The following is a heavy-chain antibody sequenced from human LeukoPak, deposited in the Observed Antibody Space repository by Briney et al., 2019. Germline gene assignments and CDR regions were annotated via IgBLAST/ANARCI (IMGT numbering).Heavy chain of an antibody. J-gene: IGHJ4*02. CDR3: ARERVTTTSFDY. CDR1: GFTLSDYS. CDR2: ISSSSTSI. D-gene: IGHD2/OR15-2a*01. V-gene: IGHV3-48*04. Sequence: GGSLRLSCAASGFTLSDYSMNWVRQAPGKGPEWISFISSSSTSIYYADSVKGRFTISRDNAKNSLYLQMNNLRVEDTAVYYWARERVTTTSFDYWGQGVLVTVSS.